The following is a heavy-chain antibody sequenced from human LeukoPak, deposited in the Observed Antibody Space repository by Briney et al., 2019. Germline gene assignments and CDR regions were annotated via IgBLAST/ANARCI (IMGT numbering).Heavy chain of an antibody. CDR3: ARDGLMVYAIRGDYYYYYMDV. J-gene: IGHJ6*03. V-gene: IGHV3-30*03. D-gene: IGHD2-8*01. Sequence: GGSLRLSCAASGFTFSSYGMHWVRQAPGKGLEWVAVISYDGSNKYYADSVKGRFTISRDNSKNTLYLQMNSLRAEDTAVYYCARDGLMVYAIRGDYYYYYMDVWGKGTTVTVSS. CDR1: GFTFSSYG. CDR2: ISYDGSNK.